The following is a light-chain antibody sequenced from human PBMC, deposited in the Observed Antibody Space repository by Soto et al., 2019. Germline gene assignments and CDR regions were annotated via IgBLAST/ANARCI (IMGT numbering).Light chain of an antibody. J-gene: IGKJ1*01. V-gene: IGKV1-39*01. Sequence: DIQMTQSPSSLSASVGDRVTITCRASQSISSYLNWYQQKPGKSPKLLIYAASSLQSGVLSRFRGSGSGTDFTLTISSLQPEDFATYYFQQSYSTPRTFGQGTKVEIK. CDR1: QSISSY. CDR2: AAS. CDR3: QQSYSTPRT.